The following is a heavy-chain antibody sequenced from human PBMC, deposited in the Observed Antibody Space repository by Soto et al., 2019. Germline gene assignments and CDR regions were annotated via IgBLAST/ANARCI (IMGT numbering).Heavy chain of an antibody. J-gene: IGHJ6*02. CDR1: GYSYSSYW. CDR2: INPAGSEA. Sequence: GESLKSSCKGSGYSYSSYWIGWVRQRPGRGLGWMGIINPAGSEATYSPSFQGQVTISADRSTRTAFLQWSDLKAADPARYYCVRRAEGRPGYGDSYVALDVWGQGTTVTVSS. D-gene: IGHD4-17*01. CDR3: VRRAEGRPGYGDSYVALDV. V-gene: IGHV5-51*01.